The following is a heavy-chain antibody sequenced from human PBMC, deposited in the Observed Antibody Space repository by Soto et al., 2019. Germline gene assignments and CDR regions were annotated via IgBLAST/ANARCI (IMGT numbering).Heavy chain of an antibody. CDR3: ARGYCSGGSCSNWFDP. Sequence: AASVKVSCKASGYTFTSYGISWVRQAPGQRLEWMGWISAYNGNTNYAQKPQGRVTMPTDTSTGTAYMELGGLRSDDTAVYYCARGYCSGGSCSNWFDPWGQGTLVTVSS. CDR2: ISAYNGNT. V-gene: IGHV1-18*01. D-gene: IGHD2-15*01. J-gene: IGHJ5*02. CDR1: GYTFTSYG.